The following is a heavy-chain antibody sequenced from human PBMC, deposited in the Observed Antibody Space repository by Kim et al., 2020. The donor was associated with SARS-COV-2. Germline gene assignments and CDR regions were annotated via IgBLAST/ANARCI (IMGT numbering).Heavy chain of an antibody. Sequence: GGSLRLSCAASGFTFSSYSMNWVRQAPGKGLEWVPSISSSSSYIYYADSVKGRFTISRDNAKNSLYLQMNSLRAEDTAVYYCAREAYSSSFFYYYYMDVWGNGTTVTVSS. J-gene: IGHJ6*03. D-gene: IGHD6-6*01. CDR2: ISSSSSYI. CDR3: AREAYSSSFFYYYYMDV. CDR1: GFTFSSYS. V-gene: IGHV3-21*01.